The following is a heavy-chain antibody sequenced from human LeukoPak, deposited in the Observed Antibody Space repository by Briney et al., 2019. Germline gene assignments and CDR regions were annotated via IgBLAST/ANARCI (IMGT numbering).Heavy chain of an antibody. J-gene: IGHJ4*02. Sequence: GGSLRLSCAASGFTVSSNYMSWVRQAPGKGLEWVSVIYSGGSTYYADSVKGRFTISRDNSKNTLYLQVNSLRAEDTAVYYCARGHRRIFGVVRPFDDWGQRTLVTVSS. V-gene: IGHV3-53*01. CDR1: GFTVSSNY. D-gene: IGHD3-3*01. CDR2: IYSGGST. CDR3: ARGHRRIFGVVRPFDD.